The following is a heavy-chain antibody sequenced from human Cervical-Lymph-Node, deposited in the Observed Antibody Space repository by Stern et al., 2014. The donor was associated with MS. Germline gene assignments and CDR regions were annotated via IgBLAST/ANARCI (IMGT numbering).Heavy chain of an antibody. J-gene: IGHJ4*02. CDR1: GFTFSSYA. V-gene: IGHV3-23*04. D-gene: IGHD4-11*01. CDR3: ARDLYPVTSPPGY. Sequence: EVQLEESGGGLVQPGGSLRLSCAASGFTFSSYAMNWVRQAPGKGLEWVSLITAGGVTTYYADSVKGRFTISRDNSKNTLYLQMNSLRAEDTAVYYCARDLYPVTSPPGYWGQGTLVTVSS. CDR2: ITAGGVTT.